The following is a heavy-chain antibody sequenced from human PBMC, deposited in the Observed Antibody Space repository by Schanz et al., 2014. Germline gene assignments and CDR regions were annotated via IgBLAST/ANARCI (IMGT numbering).Heavy chain of an antibody. CDR3: ASPSDSSWYMDV. CDR2: ISSSSSTI. V-gene: IGHV3-48*04. J-gene: IGHJ6*03. Sequence: EVQLVESGGGLVQPGGSLRLSCAASEFSFSSFGMNWVRQAPGKGLEWVSDISSSSSTIYYADSVKGRFTISRDNAKNSLYLQMNSLRAEDTAVYYCASPSDSSWYMDVWGKGTTVTVSS. D-gene: IGHD2-21*02. CDR1: EFSFSSFG.